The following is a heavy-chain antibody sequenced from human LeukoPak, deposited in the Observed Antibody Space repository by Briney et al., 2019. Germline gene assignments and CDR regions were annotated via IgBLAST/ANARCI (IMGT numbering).Heavy chain of an antibody. D-gene: IGHD3-22*01. V-gene: IGHV1-2*06. Sequence: GASVKVSCKASGYTFTDYYMHWVRQAPGQGLEWMGRINPNSGGTNYAQKFQGRVTMTEDTSTDTAYMELSSLRSEDTAVYYCATVLRLFDAFDIWGQGTMVTVSS. CDR3: ATVLRLFDAFDI. CDR2: INPNSGGT. J-gene: IGHJ3*02. CDR1: GYTFTDYY.